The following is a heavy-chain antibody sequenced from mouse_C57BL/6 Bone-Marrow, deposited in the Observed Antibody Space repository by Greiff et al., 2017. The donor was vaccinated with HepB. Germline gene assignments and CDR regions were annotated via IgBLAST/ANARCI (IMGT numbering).Heavy chain of an antibody. CDR3: AKVSLALYWYFDV. CDR2: ISSGGSYT. V-gene: IGHV5-6*01. CDR1: GFTFSSYG. Sequence: EVKLMESGGDLVKPGGSLKLSCAASGFTFSSYGMSWVRQTPDKRLEWVATISSGGSYTYYPDSVKGRFTISRDNAKNTRYLQMSSLKSEDTAMYYCAKVSLALYWYFDVWGTGTTVTVSS. D-gene: IGHD2-14*01. J-gene: IGHJ1*03.